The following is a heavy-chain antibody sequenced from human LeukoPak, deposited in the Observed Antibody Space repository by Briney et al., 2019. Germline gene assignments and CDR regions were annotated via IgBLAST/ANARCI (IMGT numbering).Heavy chain of an antibody. J-gene: IGHJ3*02. V-gene: IGHV1-24*01. D-gene: IGHD6-13*01. CDR2: FNPEDGKT. CDR1: GYTLTEIS. Sequence: ASVKVSCKVSGYTLTEISMHWVRQAPGNGLEWMGGFNPEDGKTVYAQKFQGRVTMTEDTSTDTAYMELSSLRSEDTAVYCCARGDSLTFLDAFDMWGQGTMVTVSS. CDR3: ARGDSLTFLDAFDM.